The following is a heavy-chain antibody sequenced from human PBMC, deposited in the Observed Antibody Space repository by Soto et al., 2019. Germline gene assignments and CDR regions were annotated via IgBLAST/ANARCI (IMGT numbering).Heavy chain of an antibody. J-gene: IGHJ4*02. CDR1: GFTFSSYG. CDR2: IWYDGSNK. V-gene: IGHV3-33*01. Sequence: QVQLVESGGGVVQPGRSLRLSCAASGFTFSSYGMHWVRQATGKGLEWVALIWYDGSNKYYADSVKGRFTISRDNSKNTLYLQMNSLRAEDTAVYYCARDLPYYDGSGSYCDYWGQGTLVTVSS. D-gene: IGHD3-10*01. CDR3: ARDLPYYDGSGSYCDY.